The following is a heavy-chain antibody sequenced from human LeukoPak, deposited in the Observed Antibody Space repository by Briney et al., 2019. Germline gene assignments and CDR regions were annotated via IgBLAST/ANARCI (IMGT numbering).Heavy chain of an antibody. D-gene: IGHD2-15*01. CDR3: ARRVGKNRFDP. J-gene: IGHJ5*02. V-gene: IGHV4-39*01. CDR1: GGSISSSSYY. CDR2: IYYSGST. Sequence: PSETLSLTCTVSGGSISSSSYYWGWIRQPPGKGPEWIGSIYYSGSTYYNPSLKSRVTISVDTSKNQFSLKLSSVTAADTAVYYCARRVGKNRFDPWGQGTLDTVSS.